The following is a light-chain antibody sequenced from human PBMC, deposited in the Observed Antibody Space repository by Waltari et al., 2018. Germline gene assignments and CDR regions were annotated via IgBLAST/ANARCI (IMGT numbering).Light chain of an antibody. CDR3: CSYAGNYIWV. V-gene: IGLV2-23*02. CDR1: SSDIGRYDI. CDR2: DVS. Sequence: QSALTQPASVSGSPGQSVTIPCPGASSDIGRYDIVSRYQQHQGNAPKLIICDVSKRPSGVSDRFSGSKSGDTASLTISGLQFEDEADYYCCSYAGNYIWVFGGGTRLTVL. J-gene: IGLJ3*02.